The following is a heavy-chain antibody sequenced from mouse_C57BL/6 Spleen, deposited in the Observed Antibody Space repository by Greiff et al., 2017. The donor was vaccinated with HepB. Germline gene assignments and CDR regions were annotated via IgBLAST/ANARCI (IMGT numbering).Heavy chain of an antibody. CDR2: IYPADGDT. J-gene: IGHJ2*01. CDR3: ARTYGSSYSY. V-gene: IGHV1-82*01. CDR1: GYAFSSSW. D-gene: IGHD1-1*01. Sequence: QVQLQQSGPELVKPGASVKLSCKASGYAFSSSWMNWVKQRPGQGLEWIGRIYPADGDTNYNGKFKGKATLTADTSSSTAYMQLSSLTSEDSAVYFCARTYGSSYSYWGQGTTLTVSS.